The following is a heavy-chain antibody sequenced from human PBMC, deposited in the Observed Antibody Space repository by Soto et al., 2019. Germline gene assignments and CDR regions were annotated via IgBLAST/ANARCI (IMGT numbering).Heavy chain of an antibody. CDR1: GYTFTSYD. V-gene: IGHV1-8*01. Sequence: QVQLVPSGAEVKKPGASVKVSCKASGYTFTSYDINWVRQATEQGLEWMGWMNPNSGNTGYAQNFQGRVTMTRNTSISTAYMELSSLRSEDTAVYYCATRRRNPWGSGYFDLWGRGTLVTVSS. CDR3: ATRRRNPWGSGYFDL. D-gene: IGHD7-27*01. J-gene: IGHJ2*01. CDR2: MNPNSGNT.